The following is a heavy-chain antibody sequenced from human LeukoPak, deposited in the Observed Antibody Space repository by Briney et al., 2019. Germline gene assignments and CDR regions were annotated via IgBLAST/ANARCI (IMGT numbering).Heavy chain of an antibody. D-gene: IGHD5-24*01. Sequence: ASVKVSCKASGGTFSSYAISWVRQAPGQGLEWMGGIIPIFGTANYAQKFQGRVTITADKSTSTAYMELSSLRSEDTAVYYCARDGGGEEMATINGRYYFDYWGQGTLVTVSS. CDR3: ARDGGGEEMATINGRYYFDY. CDR2: IIPIFGTA. J-gene: IGHJ4*02. CDR1: GGTFSSYA. V-gene: IGHV1-69*06.